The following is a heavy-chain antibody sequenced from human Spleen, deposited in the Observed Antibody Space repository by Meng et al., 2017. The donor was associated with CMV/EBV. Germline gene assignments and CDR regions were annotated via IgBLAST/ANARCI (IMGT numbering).Heavy chain of an antibody. V-gene: IGHV4-34*01. CDR2: INHSGST. CDR1: GGSFSGYY. J-gene: IGHJ4*02. Sequence: VQLHQWGAGLLKPSETLSLTCAVYGGSFSGYYWSWIRQPPGKGLEWIGEINHSGSTNYNPSLKSRVTISVDTSKNQFSLKLSSVTAADTAVYYCASLQTEVTFDYWGQGTLVTVSS. D-gene: IGHD2-21*02. CDR3: ASLQTEVTFDY.